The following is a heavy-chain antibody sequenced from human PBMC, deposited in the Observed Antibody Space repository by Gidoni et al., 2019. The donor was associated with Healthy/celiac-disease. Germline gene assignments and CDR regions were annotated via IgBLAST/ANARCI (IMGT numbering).Heavy chain of an antibody. D-gene: IGHD2-15*01. V-gene: IGHV3-30*18. CDR2: ISYDGSNK. CDR3: AKGRLLLREMGRPPSDY. CDR1: AFTFSSYG. Sequence: QVQLVESGGGVVQPGRSLRLSCAASAFTFSSYGMHWVRQAPGKGLEWVAVISYDGSNKYYADSVKGRFTISRDNSKNTLYLQMNSLRAEDTAVYYCAKGRLLLREMGRPPSDYWGQGTLVTVSS. J-gene: IGHJ4*02.